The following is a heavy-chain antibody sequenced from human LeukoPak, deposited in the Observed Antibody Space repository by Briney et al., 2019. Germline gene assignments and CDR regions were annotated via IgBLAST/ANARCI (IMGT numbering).Heavy chain of an antibody. CDR1: GFTFSSYS. J-gene: IGHJ4*01. Sequence: GGSLRLSCAASGFTFSSYSMNWVRQAPGKGLEWVSSISSSSSFIYYADSVKGRFTISRDNAKNSLYLQMNSLRAEDTAVYYCARDVNWNYCDYWGHGTLVTVSS. CDR3: ARDVNWNYCDY. D-gene: IGHD1-20*01. CDR2: ISSSSSFI. V-gene: IGHV3-21*01.